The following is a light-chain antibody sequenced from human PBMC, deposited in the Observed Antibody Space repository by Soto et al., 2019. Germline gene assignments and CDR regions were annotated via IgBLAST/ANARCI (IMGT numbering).Light chain of an antibody. Sequence: QSALTQPPSVSGSPGQSVTISCSGTSSDVGTYNRVSWYQQHPGTAPKLIIYEVSYRPSGVPDRFSGSKSGNAASLTISGLQAEDEADYYCTSYRSGNTLVFGGGTKLTVL. V-gene: IGLV2-18*02. CDR3: TSYRSGNTLV. CDR1: SSDVGTYNR. CDR2: EVS. J-gene: IGLJ3*02.